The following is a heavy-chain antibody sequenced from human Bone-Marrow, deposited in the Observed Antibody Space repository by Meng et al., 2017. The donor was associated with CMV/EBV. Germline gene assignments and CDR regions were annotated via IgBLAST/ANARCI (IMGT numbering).Heavy chain of an antibody. CDR3: ARDLRGHIPLDY. V-gene: IGHV1-2*02. J-gene: IGHJ4*02. CDR1: GYTFTDFF. Sequence: ASVKVSCKASGYTFTDFFIHWVRQAPGQGLEWMGWINPNSGDTKSAQTFQGRVTMTRDTSINTVYVELLRLTSNDTATYYCARDLRGHIPLDYWGQGTLVTVSS. CDR2: INPNSGDT. D-gene: IGHD2-21*01.